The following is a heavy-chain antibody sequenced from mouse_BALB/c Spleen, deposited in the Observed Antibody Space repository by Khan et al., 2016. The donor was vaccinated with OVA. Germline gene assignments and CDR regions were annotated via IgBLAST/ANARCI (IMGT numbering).Heavy chain of an antibody. D-gene: IGHD2-10*02. CDR2: ISNGGGNT. CDR1: GFTFSDYY. V-gene: IGHV5-12*02. J-gene: IGHJ4*01. Sequence: EVELVESGGGLVQPGGSLKLSCATSGFTFSDYYMYWFRQTPEKRLGGVAYISNGGGNTYYPDTVKGRFTISRVNAKNTLYLQMSRLKSEDTAMYYCARHGYGKGDAMDCWGQGTSVTVSS. CDR3: ARHGYGKGDAMDC.